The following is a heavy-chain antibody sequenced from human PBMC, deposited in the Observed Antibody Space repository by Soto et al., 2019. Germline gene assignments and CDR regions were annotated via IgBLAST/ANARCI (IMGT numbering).Heavy chain of an antibody. CDR2: IIPIFGTA. CDR1: GGTFSSYA. Sequence: QVQLVQSGAEVKKPGSSVKVSCKASGGTFSSYAISWVRQAPGQGLEWMGGIIPIFGTANYAQKFQGRVTIXXDXSXTTAYKELSSLRSEDTAVYYCARDVERTYYYYGMDVWGQGTTVTVSS. J-gene: IGHJ6*02. CDR3: ARDVERTYYYYGMDV. V-gene: IGHV1-69*12.